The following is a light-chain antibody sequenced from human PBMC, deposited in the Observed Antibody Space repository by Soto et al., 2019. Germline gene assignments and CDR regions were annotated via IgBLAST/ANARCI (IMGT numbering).Light chain of an antibody. Sequence: QSALTQPASVSGSPGQSITISCTGTSSDVGGYNFVSWYQQHPGRVPKLIISDVSNRPSGVSDRFSGSKSGNTASLTISGLQPEDEADYYCSSYTSGSTLVFGIGTKLTVL. CDR1: SSDVGGYNF. CDR2: DVS. V-gene: IGLV2-14*01. CDR3: SSYTSGSTLV. J-gene: IGLJ1*01.